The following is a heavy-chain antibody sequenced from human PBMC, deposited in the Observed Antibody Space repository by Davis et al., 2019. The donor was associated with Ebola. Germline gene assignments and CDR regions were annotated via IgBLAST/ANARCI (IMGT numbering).Heavy chain of an antibody. D-gene: IGHD6-13*01. CDR1: KFTLSSYW. Sequence: GGSLRLSCAASKFTLSSYWMSWVRQAPGKGLEWVSYISSSGSTIYYADSVKGRFTISRDNAKNSLYLQMNSLRAEDTAVYYCAGSYSSSWYRIYYYYGMDVWGQGTTVTVSS. J-gene: IGHJ6*02. CDR2: ISSSGSTI. V-gene: IGHV3-48*03. CDR3: AGSYSSSWYRIYYYYGMDV.